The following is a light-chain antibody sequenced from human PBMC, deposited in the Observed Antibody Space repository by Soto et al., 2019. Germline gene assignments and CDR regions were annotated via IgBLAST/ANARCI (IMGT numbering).Light chain of an antibody. J-gene: IGKJ1*01. V-gene: IGKV3-15*01. CDR3: QQYNNWPRT. CDR2: GAS. Sequence: EIVLTQSPATLYLSQGERATLSCGASQSVSSNLAWYQQKPGQAPRLLIYGASTRAAGIPARFSGSGSGTEFTLTINSLQSEDFAVYYCQQYNNWPRTFGQGTKVDIK. CDR1: QSVSSN.